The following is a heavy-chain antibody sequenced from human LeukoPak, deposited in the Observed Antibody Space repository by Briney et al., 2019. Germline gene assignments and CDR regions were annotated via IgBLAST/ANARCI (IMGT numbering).Heavy chain of an antibody. J-gene: IGHJ1*01. CDR2: INHSGST. CDR3: ASGTYSSAAPLPDFQH. CDR1: GGSFSGYY. D-gene: IGHD6-19*01. V-gene: IGHV4-34*01. Sequence: SETLSLTCAVYGGSFSGYYWSWIRQPPGKGLEWIGEINHSGSTNYNPSLKSRVTISVDTSKNQFSLKLSSVTAADTAVYYCASGTYSSAAPLPDFQHWGQGTLVTVSS.